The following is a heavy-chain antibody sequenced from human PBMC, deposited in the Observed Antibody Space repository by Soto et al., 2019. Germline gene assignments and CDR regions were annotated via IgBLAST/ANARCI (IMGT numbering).Heavy chain of an antibody. CDR1: GFTLRNYD. J-gene: IGHJ4*02. CDR2: ISANDVGT. CDR3: AKAKNDYTWDNRAPFDY. Sequence: GSLVLYCEASGFTLRNYDLPWIREAPADGLEWVSLISANDVGTYYAESVKTRFTISTDQFRNTVYLQMDSLRAEDTAIYYCAKAKNDYTWDNRAPFDYWGQGTLVTVSS. D-gene: IGHD3-3*01. V-gene: IGHV3-23*01.